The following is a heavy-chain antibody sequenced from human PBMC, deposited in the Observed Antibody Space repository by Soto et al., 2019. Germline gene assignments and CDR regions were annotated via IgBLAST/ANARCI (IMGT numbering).Heavy chain of an antibody. CDR3: ARDYGSGSYPPDY. Sequence: QVQLVQSGAEVKKPGASVKVSCKASGYTFTSYGISWVRQAPGQGLEWMGWISAYNGNTNYAQKLQGRVTMTTDTXXXXAYXELRSLRSDDTAVYYCARDYGSGSYPPDYWGQGTLVTVSS. J-gene: IGHJ4*02. D-gene: IGHD3-10*01. V-gene: IGHV1-18*04. CDR2: ISAYNGNT. CDR1: GYTFTSYG.